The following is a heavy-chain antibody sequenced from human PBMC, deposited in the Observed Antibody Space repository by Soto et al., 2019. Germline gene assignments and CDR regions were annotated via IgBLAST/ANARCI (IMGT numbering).Heavy chain of an antibody. CDR3: ERPGGTILATLS. V-gene: IGHV1-2*02. D-gene: IGHD2-15*01. CDR2: INPNSGAT. CDR1: GYTFTGYF. Sequence: DSVKVSCKASGYTFTGYFIHWVRQAPRQGLEWVGYINPNSGATKYAPRFQGRVTMTSDTSIRTAYMDLSNLRSDDTAVYYCERPGGTILATLSWGPGTLVTVSS. J-gene: IGHJ5*02.